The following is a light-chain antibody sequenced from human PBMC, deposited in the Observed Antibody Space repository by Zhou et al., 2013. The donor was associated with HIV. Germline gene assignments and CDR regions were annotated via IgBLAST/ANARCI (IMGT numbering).Light chain of an antibody. CDR3: QQYNNWPPL. Sequence: EIVLTQSPGTLSLSPGERATLSCRASQSVSSNLAWYQQKPGQAPRLLIYGASTRATGFPARFSGGGSGTEFTLTISSMQSEDFAVYYCQQYNNWPPLFGQGTKVEIK. CDR2: GAS. J-gene: IGKJ1*01. V-gene: IGKV3-15*01. CDR1: QSVSSN.